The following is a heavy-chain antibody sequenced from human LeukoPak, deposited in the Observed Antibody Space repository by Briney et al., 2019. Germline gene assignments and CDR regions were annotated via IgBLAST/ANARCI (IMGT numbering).Heavy chain of an antibody. D-gene: IGHD2-8*02. CDR1: GFTFSSYA. CDR3: AKDGSWSCTD. V-gene: IGHV3-30*02. J-gene: IGHJ4*02. Sequence: GRSLRLSCAASGFTFSSYAMHWVRQVPGRGREWVAYIAHHGSNKYYADSVKGRFTISRDNSKRTLYLQMNNLRADDTAVYYCAKDGSWSCTDWGQGALVTVSS. CDR2: IAHHGSNK.